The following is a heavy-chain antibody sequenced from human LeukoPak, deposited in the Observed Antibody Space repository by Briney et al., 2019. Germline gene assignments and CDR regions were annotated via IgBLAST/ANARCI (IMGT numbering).Heavy chain of an antibody. V-gene: IGHV3-23*01. CDR2: ISGSGGST. CDR3: AKSLKWVGESYGMDV. CDR1: GFTFCSYA. Sequence: GGAPRILCAASGFTFCSYAMRRGRQAPGEGVGWFFAISGSGGSTYYADSVKGRFTISRDNSKNTLYLQMNSLRAEDTAVYYCAKSLKWVGESYGMDVWGQGTTVTVSS. D-gene: IGHD3-10*01. J-gene: IGHJ6*02.